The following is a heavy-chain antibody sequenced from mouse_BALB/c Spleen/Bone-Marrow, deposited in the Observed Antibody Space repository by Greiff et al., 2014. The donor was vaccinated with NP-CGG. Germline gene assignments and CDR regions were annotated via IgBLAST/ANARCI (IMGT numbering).Heavy chain of an antibody. CDR1: GYTFTSYW. CDR2: IDPCDNET. Sequence: QVQLQQSGAELVRPGASVKLSCKASGYTFTSYWVNWVKQRPGQGLEWIGRIDPCDNETHYNQKFKDKAILTVDKSSSTAYMQLSSLTSEDSAVYYCARSYDGYYVDYWGQGTTLTVSS. CDR3: ARSYDGYYVDY. J-gene: IGHJ2*01. D-gene: IGHD2-3*01. V-gene: IGHV1-61*01.